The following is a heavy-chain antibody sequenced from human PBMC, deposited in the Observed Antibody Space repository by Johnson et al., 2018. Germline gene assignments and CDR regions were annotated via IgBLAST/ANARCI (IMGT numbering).Heavy chain of an antibody. J-gene: IGHJ5*02. CDR3: ARDINTPVGP. CDR1: GFTFSSYG. Sequence: QVQLVQSGGGVVQPGRSLRLSCAASGFTFSSYGMHWVRQAPGKGLEWVAVIWNDGSNSYYADSVKGRFTISRDNSRNTLYLQMNSLRADDTAVNYCARDINTPVGPWGQGTLVTVSS. D-gene: IGHD3-22*01. V-gene: IGHV3-33*01. CDR2: IWNDGSNS.